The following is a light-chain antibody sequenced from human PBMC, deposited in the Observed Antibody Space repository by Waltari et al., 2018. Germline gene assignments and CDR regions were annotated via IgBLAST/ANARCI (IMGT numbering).Light chain of an antibody. CDR1: QTISTIA. V-gene: IGKV3-20*01. Sequence: CRASQTISTIALSWYQQKPGQAPRVLIYSTYNRATGIPDRFSGSGSGTDFTLTINRLAPEDFAMYYCQQYDGIVVTFGGGTKVEI. J-gene: IGKJ4*01. CDR2: STY. CDR3: QQYDGIVVT.